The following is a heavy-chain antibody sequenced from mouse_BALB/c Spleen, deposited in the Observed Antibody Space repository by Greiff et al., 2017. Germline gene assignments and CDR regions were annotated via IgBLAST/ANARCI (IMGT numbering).Heavy chain of an antibody. CDR1: GFNIKDYY. J-gene: IGHJ2*01. CDR2: IDPENGNT. CDR3: ARGDYGRSY. Sequence: EVQLQQSGAELVRPGALVKLSCKASGFNIKDYYMHWVKQRPEQGLEWIGWIDPENGNTIYDPKFQGKASITADTSSNTAYLQLSSLTSEDTAVYYCARGDYGRSYWGQGTTLTVSS. V-gene: IGHV14-1*02. D-gene: IGHD1-1*01.